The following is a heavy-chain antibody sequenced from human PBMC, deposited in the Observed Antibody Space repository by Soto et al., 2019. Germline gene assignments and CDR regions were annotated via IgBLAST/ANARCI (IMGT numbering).Heavy chain of an antibody. V-gene: IGHV4-34*01. D-gene: IGHD6-25*01. CDR2: INHSGST. Sequence: PGGSLRLSCAVSGFSVSNTYMSWVRQAPGKGLEWIGEINHSGSTNYNPSLKSRVTISVDTSKNQFSLKLSSVTAADTAVYYCARGTAAAYYYYGMDVWGQGTTVTVSS. J-gene: IGHJ6*02. CDR3: ARGTAAAYYYYGMDV. CDR1: GFSVSNTY.